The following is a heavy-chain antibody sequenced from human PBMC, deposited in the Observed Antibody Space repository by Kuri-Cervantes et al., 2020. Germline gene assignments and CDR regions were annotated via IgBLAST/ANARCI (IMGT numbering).Heavy chain of an antibody. CDR2: IDSGGSST. V-gene: IGHV3-74*03. CDR3: ARVTSTVTIPPSRYFDL. Sequence: GGSLRLSCVASGFTFRDYYMIWVRQVPGKGLVWVSRIDSGGSSTTNADSVKGRFTISRDNAKSTLYLHMNSLRAEDTAVYYCARVTSTVTIPPSRYFDLWGRGTLVTVSS. CDR1: GFTFRDYY. J-gene: IGHJ2*01. D-gene: IGHD4-17*01.